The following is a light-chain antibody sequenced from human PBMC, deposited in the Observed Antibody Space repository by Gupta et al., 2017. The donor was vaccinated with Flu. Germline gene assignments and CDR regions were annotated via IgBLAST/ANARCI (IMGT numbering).Light chain of an antibody. V-gene: IGKV1-33*01. CDR3: QHEDNLLIT. CDR2: DAS. Sequence: DIQMTQSPSSLSASVGDRVTITCQASQDISNYLNWYQQKPGKAPKLLIYDASNVETGVPSRFSGSGSGTDFTFTISSRQPEDFATYYCQHEDNLLITFGRGTKVDIK. J-gene: IGKJ4*01. CDR1: QDISNY.